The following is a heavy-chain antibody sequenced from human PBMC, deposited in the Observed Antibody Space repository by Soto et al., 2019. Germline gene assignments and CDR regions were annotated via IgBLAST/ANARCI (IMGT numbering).Heavy chain of an antibody. J-gene: IGHJ4*02. Sequence: ASVKVSCKASGYTFTGYYMHWVRQAPGQGLEWMGWINPNSGGTNYAQKFQGWVTMTRDTSISTAYMELSRLRSDDTAVYYCARVSVPGYDILTGYYDYWGQGTLVTVSS. CDR3: ARVSVPGYDILTGYYDY. D-gene: IGHD3-9*01. CDR1: GYTFTGYY. V-gene: IGHV1-2*04. CDR2: INPNSGGT.